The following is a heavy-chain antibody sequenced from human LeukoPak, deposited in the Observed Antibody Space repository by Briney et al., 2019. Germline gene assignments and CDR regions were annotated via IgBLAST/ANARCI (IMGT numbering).Heavy chain of an antibody. V-gene: IGHV3-7*01. CDR2: IKQDGSEE. J-gene: IGHJ6*03. Sequence: GGSLRLSCAASGFTFSSYWMSWVRQAPGKGLEWVANIKQDGSEEYYVDSVKGRFTISRDNAKNSLYLQMNSLRAEDTAVYYCARARGKLLVRYYYYMDVWGKGTTVTVSS. CDR3: ARARGKLLVRYYYYMDV. CDR1: GFTFSSYW. D-gene: IGHD3-9*01.